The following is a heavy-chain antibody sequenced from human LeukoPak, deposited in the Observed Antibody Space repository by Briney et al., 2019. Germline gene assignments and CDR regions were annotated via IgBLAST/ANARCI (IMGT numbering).Heavy chain of an antibody. Sequence: VGSLRLSCAASGFTFSSYAMSWVRQAPGKGLEWVSGISGSGGSTYYADSVKGRFTISRDNSKNTLYLQVNSLRAEDTAVYYCANNHAPTFSGWGRNDGFDIWGQGTMVTVSS. CDR3: ANNHAPTFSGWGRNDGFDI. D-gene: IGHD6-19*01. CDR1: GFTFSSYA. J-gene: IGHJ3*02. CDR2: ISGSGGST. V-gene: IGHV3-23*01.